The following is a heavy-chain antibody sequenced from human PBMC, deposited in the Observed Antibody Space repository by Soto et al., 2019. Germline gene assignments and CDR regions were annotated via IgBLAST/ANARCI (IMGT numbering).Heavy chain of an antibody. J-gene: IGHJ4*02. D-gene: IGHD6-13*01. CDR2: ISSSSSTI. CDR3: ARDGDGSSWPFDY. Sequence: EVHLVESGGGLVQPGGSLRLSCAASGFTFSYYNMNWVRQAPARGLEWVSYISSSSSTIYYADSVEGRFTISRDNASNSLYLQMNSLRAEDTAVYYCARDGDGSSWPFDYWGQGTLVTVSS. CDR1: GFTFSYYN. V-gene: IGHV3-48*01.